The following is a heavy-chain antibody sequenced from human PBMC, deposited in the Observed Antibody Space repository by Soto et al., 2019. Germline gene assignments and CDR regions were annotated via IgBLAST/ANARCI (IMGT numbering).Heavy chain of an antibody. J-gene: IGHJ6*02. Sequence: GESLKISCKGSGYSFTSYWIGWVRQMPGKGLEWMGIIYPGDSDTRYSPSFQGQVTISADKSISTAYLQWSSLKASGTAMYYCARGEVYGSGSYYNLLRNGMDVWGQGTTVTVSS. V-gene: IGHV5-51*01. D-gene: IGHD3-10*01. CDR1: GYSFTSYW. CDR2: IYPGDSDT. CDR3: ARGEVYGSGSYYNLLRNGMDV.